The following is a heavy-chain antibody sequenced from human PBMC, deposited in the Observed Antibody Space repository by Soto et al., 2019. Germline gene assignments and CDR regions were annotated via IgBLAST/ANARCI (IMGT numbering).Heavy chain of an antibody. CDR1: GFTFSSYA. D-gene: IGHD3-9*01. V-gene: IGHV3-30-3*01. CDR2: ISYDGSNK. J-gene: IGHJ4*02. CDR3: ARGGYYDILTGYFKLDY. Sequence: GGSLRLSCAASGFTFSSYAMHWVRQAPGKGLEWVAVISYDGSNKYYADSVKGRFTISRDNSKNTLYLQMNSLRAEDTAVYYCARGGYYDILTGYFKLDYWGQGTLVTVSS.